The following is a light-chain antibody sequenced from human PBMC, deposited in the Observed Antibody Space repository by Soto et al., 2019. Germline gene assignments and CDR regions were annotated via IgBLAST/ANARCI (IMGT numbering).Light chain of an antibody. CDR3: AAWDGSLSAVL. Sequence: QSVLTQSPSASGTPGQRVTISCSGSSSNIGTYTVNWYQQLPGPAPTLLIYLNTQRPSGVPNRFSSYKSGTSGSLSIRGLQSDDEPESYCAAWDGSLSAVLFGVGTKVTVL. CDR1: SSNIGTYT. CDR2: LNT. J-gene: IGLJ2*01. V-gene: IGLV1-44*01.